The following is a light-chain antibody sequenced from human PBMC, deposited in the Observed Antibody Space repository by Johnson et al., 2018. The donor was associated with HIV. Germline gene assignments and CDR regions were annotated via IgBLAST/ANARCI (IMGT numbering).Light chain of an antibody. CDR2: ENN. J-gene: IGLJ1*01. CDR1: SSNIGNNY. V-gene: IGLV1-51*02. CDR3: GTWDSNLSVYV. Sequence: HSVLTQPPSVSAAPGQNVTISCSGSSSNIGNNYVSWYQQLPGTAPKVLIHENNKRPSGIPDRFSGSKSGTSATLGITGLPAGDEADYYCGTWDSNLSVYVFGTGTKVSVL.